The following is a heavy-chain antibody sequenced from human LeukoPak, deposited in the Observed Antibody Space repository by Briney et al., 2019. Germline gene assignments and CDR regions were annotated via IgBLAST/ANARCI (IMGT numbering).Heavy chain of an antibody. D-gene: IGHD2-8*01. V-gene: IGHV3-48*01. CDR1: GFTFSSYS. CDR2: ISSSSTTI. J-gene: IGHJ6*02. CDR3: ARGPERKSVGTRYYYDMDV. Sequence: GGSLRLSCAASGFTFSSYSMNWVRQAPGKGLEWVSYISSSSTTIYYADSVKGRFTISRDNSKNTLYLQMNSLRAEDTAVYYCARGPERKSVGTRYYYDMDVWGQGTTVTVSS.